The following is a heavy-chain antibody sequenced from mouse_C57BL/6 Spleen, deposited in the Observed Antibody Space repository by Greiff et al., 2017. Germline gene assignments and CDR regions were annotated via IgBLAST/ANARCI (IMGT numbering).Heavy chain of an antibody. V-gene: IGHV1-18*01. J-gene: IGHJ4*01. CDR3: ARYYSKSMDY. Sequence: EVKLVESGPELVKPGASVKIPCKASGYTFTDYNMDWVKQSHGKSLEWIGDINPNNGGTIYNQKFKGKATLTVDKSSSTAYMELRSLTSEDTAVYYCARYYSKSMDYWGQGTSVTVSS. CDR2: INPNNGGT. D-gene: IGHD2-5*01. CDR1: GYTFTDYN.